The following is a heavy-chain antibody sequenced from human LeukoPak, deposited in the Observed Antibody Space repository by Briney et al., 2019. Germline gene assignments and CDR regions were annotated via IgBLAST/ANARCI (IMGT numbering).Heavy chain of an antibody. D-gene: IGHD6-13*01. CDR1: GGSISNY. CDR3: AGGVYIAAAQYGY. CDR2: IYYSGTT. J-gene: IGHJ4*02. Sequence: PETLSLTCTVSGGSISNYWSWIRQPPGKGLEWIGYIYYSGTTNYNPSLKSRVTISVDTSKNQFSLKLSSVTAADTAVYYCAGGVYIAAAQYGYWGQGTLVTVSS. V-gene: IGHV4-59*01.